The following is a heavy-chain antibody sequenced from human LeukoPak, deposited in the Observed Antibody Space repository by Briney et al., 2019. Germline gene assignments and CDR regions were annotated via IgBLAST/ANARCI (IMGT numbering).Heavy chain of an antibody. D-gene: IGHD6-19*01. CDR1: GFTFSSYA. V-gene: IGHV3-30*04. Sequence: GRSLRLSCAASGFTFSSYAMHWVRQAPGKGLEWVAVISYDGSNKYYADSVKGRFTISRDNSKNTLYLQMNSLRAEDTAVYYCARRGAVAGTKGVDYWGQGTLVTVSS. J-gene: IGHJ4*02. CDR3: ARRGAVAGTKGVDY. CDR2: ISYDGSNK.